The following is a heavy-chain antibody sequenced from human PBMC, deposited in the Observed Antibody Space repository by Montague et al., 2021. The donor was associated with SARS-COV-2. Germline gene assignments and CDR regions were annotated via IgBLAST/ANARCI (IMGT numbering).Heavy chain of an antibody. CDR2: IYYSGST. CDR1: GGSISSSSYY. V-gene: IGHV4-39*01. D-gene: IGHD1-20*01. J-gene: IGHJ4*02. Sequence: SETLSLTCTVSGGSISSSSYYWGWIRQPPGKGLEWIGSIYYSGSTYYNPSLKSRVTISVDTSKNQFSLKLSSVTAADTAVYYCARPGGIPGTTSLYYVYWGQGTLVTVSS. CDR3: ARPGGIPGTTSLYYVY.